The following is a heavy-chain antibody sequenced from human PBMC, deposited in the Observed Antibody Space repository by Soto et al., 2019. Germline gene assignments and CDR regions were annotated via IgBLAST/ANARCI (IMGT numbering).Heavy chain of an antibody. V-gene: IGHV5-51*01. CDR2: IFPSDSDT. CDR1: GYRFTSYC. D-gene: IGHD3-22*01. CDR3: ARKDKSGYFNWFDP. J-gene: IGHJ5*02. Sequence: GESLKISCRTSGYRFTSYCIAWVLQLPGKGLEWMGIIFPSDSDTRYSPSFQGQVTISADRSTSTVILQWASLKASDTAVYFCARKDKSGYFNWFDPWGQGTLVTVSS.